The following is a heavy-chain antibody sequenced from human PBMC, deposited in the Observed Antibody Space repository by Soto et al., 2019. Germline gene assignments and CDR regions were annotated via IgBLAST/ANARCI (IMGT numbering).Heavy chain of an antibody. V-gene: IGHV1-69*01. CDR2: IIPIFETA. CDR1: GGTFNTFA. J-gene: IGHJ4*02. CDR3: ARRREDPPNYFEDY. D-gene: IGHD1-7*01. Sequence: QVQLEQSGAEVKKPGSSVKVSCKASGGTFNTFAISWVRQAPGQGLEWIGGIIPIFETANYAQRLQDRLTITADESTRTAYMELRSLRSDDTAVYYCARRREDPPNYFEDYWGQGTLVTVSS.